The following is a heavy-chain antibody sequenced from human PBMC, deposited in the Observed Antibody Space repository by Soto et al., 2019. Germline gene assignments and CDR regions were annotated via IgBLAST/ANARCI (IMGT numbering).Heavy chain of an antibody. D-gene: IGHD3-22*01. J-gene: IGHJ4*02. Sequence: PGGSLRLSCAASGFTFSNYWMHWVRQAPGKGLVWVSHISRDGTETTHADSVKGRFTISRDNAKNTLYLQMNSLRAEDTAVYYCARVDYYDTNPHLEYWGQGTLVTVSS. CDR2: ISRDGTET. CDR1: GFTFSNYW. V-gene: IGHV3-74*01. CDR3: ARVDYYDTNPHLEY.